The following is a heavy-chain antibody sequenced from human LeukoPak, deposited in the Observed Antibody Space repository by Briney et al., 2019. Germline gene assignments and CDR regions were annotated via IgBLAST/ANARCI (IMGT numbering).Heavy chain of an antibody. V-gene: IGHV3-30*03. CDR1: GFTFSSYG. CDR2: ISYDGSNK. D-gene: IGHD3-22*01. CDR3: ATSAGYIDYYDSSGYPFDY. Sequence: GGSLRLSCAASGFTFSSYGMHWVRQAPGKGLEWVAVISYDGSNKYYADSVKGRFTISRDNSKNTLYLQMNSLRAEDTAVYYCATSAGYIDYYDSSGYPFDYWGQGTLVTVSS. J-gene: IGHJ4*02.